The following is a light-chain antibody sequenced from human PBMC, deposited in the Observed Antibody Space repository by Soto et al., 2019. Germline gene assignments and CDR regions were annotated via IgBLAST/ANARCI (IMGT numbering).Light chain of an antibody. J-gene: IGKJ5*01. CDR2: DAS. CDR3: QKRTNWPPA. CDR1: QSVSNY. V-gene: IGKV3-11*01. Sequence: EIVLTQSPATLSLSPGERATLSFRASQSVSNYLAWFQQKTGQAPRLLIYDASNRATGIPDRLSGSGSGTDLNLTISRLEPEDFAIYYCQKRTNWPPAFGQGTRLEIK.